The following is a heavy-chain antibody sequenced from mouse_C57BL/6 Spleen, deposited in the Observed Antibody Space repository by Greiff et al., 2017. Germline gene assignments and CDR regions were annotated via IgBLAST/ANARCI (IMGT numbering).Heavy chain of an antibody. D-gene: IGHD2-4*01. CDR3: ARRGAYYDYNYWYFDV. J-gene: IGHJ1*03. V-gene: IGHV1-69*01. Sequence: QVQLQQPGAELVMPGASVKLSCKASGYTFTSYWMHWVKQRPGQGLEWIGEIDPSDSYTTYNQKFKGKSTLTVDKSSSTAYMQLSSLTSEDSAVYYCARRGAYYDYNYWYFDVWGTGTTVTVSS. CDR2: IDPSDSYT. CDR1: GYTFTSYW.